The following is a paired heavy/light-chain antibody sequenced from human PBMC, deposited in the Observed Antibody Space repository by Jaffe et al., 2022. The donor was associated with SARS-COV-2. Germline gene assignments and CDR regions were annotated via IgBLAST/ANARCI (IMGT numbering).Heavy chain of an antibody. CDR3: AKEIGGGIAAAGLGFDY. CDR2: IRWKSGSI. CDR1: GFRFDDYA. V-gene: IGHV3-9*01. D-gene: IGHD6-13*01. Sequence: VQLVESGGGLVQPGRSLRLSCAASGFRFDDYAMHWVRQAPGKGLEWVSGIRWKSGSIGYADSVKGRFTISRDNAKNSLYLQMNSLRAEDTALYYCAKEIGGGIAAAGLGFDYWGQGTLVTVSS. J-gene: IGHJ4*02.
Light chain of an antibody. CDR2: DVS. V-gene: IGLV2-11*01. CDR1: SSDVGGYNF. CDR3: CSYADSSTLV. Sequence: QSALTQPRSVSGSPGQSVTISCTGTSSDVGGYNFVSWYQQHPGKAPRVIIYDVSKRPSGVPDRFSGSKSGNTASLTVSGLQAEDEADYYCCSYADSSTLVFGGGTKLTVL. J-gene: IGLJ2*01.